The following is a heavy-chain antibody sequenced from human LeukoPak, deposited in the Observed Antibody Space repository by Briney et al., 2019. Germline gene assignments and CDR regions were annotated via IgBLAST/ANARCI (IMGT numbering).Heavy chain of an antibody. Sequence: GGSLRLSCAASGFTFSSYSMNWVRQAPGKGLEWVSYISSSSSTIYYADSVKGRFTISRDNAKNSLYLQMNSLRAEDTAVYYCASVAGTESDYYYMDVWGKGTTVTISS. D-gene: IGHD6-19*01. CDR2: ISSSSSTI. J-gene: IGHJ6*03. CDR1: GFTFSSYS. V-gene: IGHV3-48*01. CDR3: ASVAGTESDYYYMDV.